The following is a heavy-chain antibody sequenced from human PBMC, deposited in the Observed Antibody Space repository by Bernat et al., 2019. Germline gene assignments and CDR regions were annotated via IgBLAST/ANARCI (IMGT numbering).Heavy chain of an antibody. CDR3: SWEAGSGNYYAHYFDY. J-gene: IGHJ4*02. CDR1: GFTFGDYA. CDR2: IRSKAYGGTT. V-gene: IGHV3-49*03. Sequence: EVQLVESGGGLVQPGRSLRLSCTASGFTFGDYAMSWFRQAPGKGLEWVGFIRSKAYGGTTEYAASVKGRFTISRDDSKSIAYLQMNSLKTEDTAVYYWSWEAGSGNYYAHYFDYWGQGTLVTVSS. D-gene: IGHD3-10*01.